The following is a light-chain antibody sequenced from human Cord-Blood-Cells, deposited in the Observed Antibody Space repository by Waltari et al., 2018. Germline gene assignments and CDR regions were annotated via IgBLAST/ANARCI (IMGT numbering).Light chain of an antibody. Sequence: EIVLTQSPGTLSLSPGERATLSCRASQSGSSSYLAWYQQKPGQAPRLLIYGASSRATGNPDRFSGSESGTVFTLTISRLEPEDFAVYYCQQYGSSPFTFGPGTKVDIK. CDR1: QSGSSSY. J-gene: IGKJ3*01. CDR2: GAS. CDR3: QQYGSSPFT. V-gene: IGKV3-20*01.